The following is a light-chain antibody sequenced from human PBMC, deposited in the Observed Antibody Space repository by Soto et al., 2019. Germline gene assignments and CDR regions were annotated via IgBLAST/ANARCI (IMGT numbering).Light chain of an antibody. CDR1: SSDVGAYGY. V-gene: IGLV2-11*01. Sequence: QSVLTQPRSVSGSPGQSVTISCTGTSSDVGAYGYVSWYQQLPGKTPKLMIYDVTKRPSGVPDRFSGSKSGNTASLTISGLQADDEADYYCCSYADSYSVMFGGGTKLTVL. J-gene: IGLJ3*02. CDR2: DVT. CDR3: CSYADSYSVM.